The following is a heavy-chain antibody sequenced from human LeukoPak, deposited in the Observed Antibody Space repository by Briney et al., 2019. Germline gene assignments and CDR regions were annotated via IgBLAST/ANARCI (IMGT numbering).Heavy chain of an antibody. CDR1: GYTFTGYF. V-gene: IGHV1-2*02. CDR2: INPNTGGT. Sequence: ASVKVSCKASGYTFTGYFVDWVRQAPGQGLQWMGWINPNTGGTNYAQKFQGRVTMTRDTSISTAYMELSRLRSDDTAVYYCASGDYGDPPLNYWGQGTLVTVSS. J-gene: IGHJ4*02. D-gene: IGHD4/OR15-4a*01. CDR3: ASGDYGDPPLNY.